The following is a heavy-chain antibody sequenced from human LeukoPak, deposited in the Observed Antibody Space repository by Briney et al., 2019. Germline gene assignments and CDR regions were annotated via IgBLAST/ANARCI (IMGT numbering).Heavy chain of an antibody. CDR1: GCTFTNYD. Sequence: ASVKVSCKASGCTFTNYDVNWVRQATGQGLEWVGWMNPNSGDTGYGQKFQGRVTITRDTSISTAYMELSSLRSEDTAVYYCARGAQSTLDYWGQGTLVTVSS. CDR3: ARGAQSTLDY. D-gene: IGHD2-15*01. V-gene: IGHV1-8*03. CDR2: MNPNSGDT. J-gene: IGHJ4*02.